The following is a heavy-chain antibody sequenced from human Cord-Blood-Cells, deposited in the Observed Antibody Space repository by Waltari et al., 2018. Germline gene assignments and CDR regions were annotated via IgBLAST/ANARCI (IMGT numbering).Heavy chain of an antibody. D-gene: IGHD6-6*01. J-gene: IGHJ3*02. CDR2: IYSGGST. V-gene: IGHV3-53*01. Sequence: EVQLVESGGGLIQPGGSLRLSGAASGFTGSSHYMSWGRQAPGKRLEWVSVIYSGGSTYYADSVKGRFTISRDNSKNTLYLQMNSLRAEDTAVYYCARDLFYSSSSDAFDIWGQGTMVTVSS. CDR1: GFTGSSHY. CDR3: ARDLFYSSSSDAFDI.